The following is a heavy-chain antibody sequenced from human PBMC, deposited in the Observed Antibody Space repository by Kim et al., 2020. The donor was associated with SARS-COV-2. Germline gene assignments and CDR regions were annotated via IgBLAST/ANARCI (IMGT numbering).Heavy chain of an antibody. V-gene: IGHV4-39*01. CDR2: GTP. J-gene: IGHJ4*02. D-gene: IGHD2-2*01. CDR3: APASPAFDF. Sequence: GTPYYNPSLKSGVTISVDTSKNQFSLRLSSVTAADTAVYSCAPASPAFDFWGQGTLVTVSS.